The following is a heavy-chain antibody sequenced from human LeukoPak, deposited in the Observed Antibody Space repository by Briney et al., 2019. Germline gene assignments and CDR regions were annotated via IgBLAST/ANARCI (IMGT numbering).Heavy chain of an antibody. D-gene: IGHD1-20*01. CDR1: GFTFNIFA. CDR2: ISGSSGDK. Sequence: GGSLRLSCAASGFTFNIFALAWVRQAPGQGLEWVSSISGSSGDKLYADSVKGRFTISRDNSKNTLYLQMNSLRVEDTAVYYCAKFKLPPTIREGFDHWGQGTLVTVSS. CDR3: AKFKLPPTIREGFDH. J-gene: IGHJ5*02. V-gene: IGHV3-23*01.